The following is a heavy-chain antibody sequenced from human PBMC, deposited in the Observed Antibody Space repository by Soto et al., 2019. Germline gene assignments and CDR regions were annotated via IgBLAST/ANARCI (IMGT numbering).Heavy chain of an antibody. CDR1: GGSISSGGYS. D-gene: IGHD3-16*01. Sequence: SETLSLTCAVSGGSISSGGYSWSWTRQPPGKGLEWIGYIYHSGSTYYNPSLKSRVTISVDTSKNQFSLKLSSVTAADTAVYYCARLKLGAGRDYYYYYGMDVWGQGTTVTVSS. CDR2: IYHSGST. CDR3: ARLKLGAGRDYYYYYGMDV. J-gene: IGHJ6*02. V-gene: IGHV4-30-2*02.